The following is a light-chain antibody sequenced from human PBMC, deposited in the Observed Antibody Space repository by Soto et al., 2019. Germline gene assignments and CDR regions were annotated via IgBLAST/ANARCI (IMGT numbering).Light chain of an antibody. CDR2: AAS. CDR1: QSVNSRF. J-gene: IGKJ2*01. CDR3: QQYNNWPPGNT. Sequence: EIALTQSPGTLSLSPGESATLSCRASQSVNSRFLAWYQHKPGQAPRLLIYAASTRATGIPDRFSGSASGTDLTLTISSLQSEDFAVYYCQQYNNWPPGNTFGQGTKLEIK. V-gene: IGKV3-20*01.